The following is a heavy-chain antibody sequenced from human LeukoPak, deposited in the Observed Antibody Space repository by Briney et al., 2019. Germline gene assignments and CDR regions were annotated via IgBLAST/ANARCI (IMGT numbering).Heavy chain of an antibody. D-gene: IGHD1-26*01. J-gene: IGHJ3*02. V-gene: IGHV3-15*01. CDR2: IKSRVDGGTT. CDR3: TRVRATTAGAFDI. Sequence: GGSLRLSCVGSGLIFSNAWMSWVRQAPGKGLEWVGRIKSRVDGGTTDYAAPVKGRFTISRDDAKSTLYLQMNTLKAEDTAVYYCTRVRATTAGAFDIWGQGTMVTASS. CDR1: GLIFSNAW.